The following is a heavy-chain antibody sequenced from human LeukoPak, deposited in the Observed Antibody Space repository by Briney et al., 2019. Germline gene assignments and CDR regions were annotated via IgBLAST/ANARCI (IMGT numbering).Heavy chain of an antibody. D-gene: IGHD4-11*01. CDR1: GFTFSAFW. CDR3: AKDRGWLQYDY. CDR2: IKGDGTEK. V-gene: IGHV3-7*04. J-gene: IGHJ4*02. Sequence: GGSLRLSCTASGFTFSAFWMSWVRRIPGEGLEWLATIKGDGTEKEYAASVKDRLTISRDNGKNSLSLQIDSLRVEDTAVYYCAKDRGWLQYDYWGQGTLVTVSS.